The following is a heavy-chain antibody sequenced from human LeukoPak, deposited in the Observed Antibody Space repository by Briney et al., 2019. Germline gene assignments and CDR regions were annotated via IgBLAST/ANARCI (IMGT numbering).Heavy chain of an antibody. V-gene: IGHV4-59*01. J-gene: IGHJ4*02. CDR1: GGSISSYY. CDR3: ARDTPPDY. Sequence: SETLSLTCTVSGGSISSYYWSWSRQPPPKELEWIGYIYYSGSTNYNPSLKSRVTISVDTSKNQFSLKLSSVTAADTAVYYCARDTPPDYWGQGTLVTVSS. CDR2: IYYSGST.